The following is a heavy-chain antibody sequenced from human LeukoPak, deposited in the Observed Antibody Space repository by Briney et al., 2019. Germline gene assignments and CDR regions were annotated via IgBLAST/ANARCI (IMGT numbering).Heavy chain of an antibody. CDR1: GFTFSSYS. D-gene: IGHD3-22*01. CDR2: ISSSNSYI. J-gene: IGHJ5*02. Sequence: GGSLRLSCAASGFTFSSYSMNWVRQAPGKGLEWVSSISSSNSYIYYADSEKGRFTISRDNAKNSLYLQMNSLRAEDTAVYYCARDAGDYYDSSGYYSGGWLDPWGQGTLVTVSS. CDR3: ARDAGDYYDSSGYYSGGWLDP. V-gene: IGHV3-21*01.